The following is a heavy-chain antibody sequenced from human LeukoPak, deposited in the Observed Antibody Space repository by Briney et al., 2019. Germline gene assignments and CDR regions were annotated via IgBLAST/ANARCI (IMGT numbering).Heavy chain of an antibody. J-gene: IGHJ1*01. CDR3: ARVAAGIGFFQH. Sequence: PSETLSLTCTVSGGSINSYFWSWFRQPPGKGLEWIGYIHYSGSTNYNPSLKSRVTISVDTSKNQLSLKLSSVTAADTAVYYCARVAAGIGFFQHWGQGTLVTVSS. D-gene: IGHD6-13*01. V-gene: IGHV4-59*08. CDR1: GGSINSYF. CDR2: IHYSGST.